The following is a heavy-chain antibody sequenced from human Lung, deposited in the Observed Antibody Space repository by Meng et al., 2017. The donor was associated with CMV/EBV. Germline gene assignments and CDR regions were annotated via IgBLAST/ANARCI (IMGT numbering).Heavy chain of an antibody. CDR3: AGFGHRNIWWLGIVGFDY. Sequence: GGSXRLXCAASGFTFSYYSMNWVRQAPGKGLEWVSSISSSSSYIYYADSVKGRFTISRDNAKNSLYLQMNSLRAEDTAVYYCAGFGHRNIWWLGIVGFDYWGQGXLVTVSS. J-gene: IGHJ4*02. CDR2: ISSSSSYI. V-gene: IGHV3-21*01. CDR1: GFTFSYYS. D-gene: IGHD2-21*01.